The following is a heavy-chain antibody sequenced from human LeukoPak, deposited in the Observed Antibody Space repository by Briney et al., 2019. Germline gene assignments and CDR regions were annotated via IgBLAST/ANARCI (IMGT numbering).Heavy chain of an antibody. V-gene: IGHV4-59*01. CDR1: GGSISSYY. CDR3: ARDRLRGDAFDI. D-gene: IGHD4-17*01. CDR2: IYYSGST. J-gene: IGHJ3*02. Sequence: SETLSLTCTVSGGSISSYYWSWIRQPPGKGLEWIGYIYYSGSTNYNPSLKSRVTISVDTSKNQFSLKLSSVTAADTAVYYCARDRLRGDAFDIWGQGTMVTVSS.